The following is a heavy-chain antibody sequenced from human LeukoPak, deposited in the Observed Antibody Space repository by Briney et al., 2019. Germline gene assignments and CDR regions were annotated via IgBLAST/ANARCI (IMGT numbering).Heavy chain of an antibody. V-gene: IGHV1-18*01. J-gene: IGHJ4*02. CDR3: ARDYAAHIYTVGARNYFDY. D-gene: IGHD1-26*01. CDR1: GYTFTSYG. Sequence: GASVKVSCKASGYTFTSYGISWVRQAPGQGLEWMGWISAYNGNTNYAQKLQGRVTMTTDTSTSTAYMELRSLRSDDTAVYYCARDYAAHIYTVGARNYFDYWGQGTLVTVPS. CDR2: ISAYNGNT.